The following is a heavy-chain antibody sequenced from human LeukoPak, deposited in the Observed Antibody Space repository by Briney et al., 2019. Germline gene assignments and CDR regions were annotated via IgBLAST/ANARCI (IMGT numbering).Heavy chain of an antibody. CDR3: ARGPIQLWIHNAMDV. J-gene: IGHJ6*02. D-gene: IGHD5-18*01. V-gene: IGHV3-49*04. CDR1: GFTFGDHA. CDR2: IRSKAYRGTT. Sequence: HPGGSLRLSCTGSGFTFGDHAMSWVRQAPGKGLEWVGFIRSKAYRGTTEYAASVKGRLTISRDDSASIAYLQMNSLRTEDTAVYYCARGPIQLWIHNAMDVWGQGTTVTVSS.